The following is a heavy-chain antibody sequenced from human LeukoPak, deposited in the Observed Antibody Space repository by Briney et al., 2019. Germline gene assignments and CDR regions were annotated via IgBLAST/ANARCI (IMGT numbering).Heavy chain of an antibody. V-gene: IGHV1-46*01. CDR1: GYTFTSYY. J-gene: IGHJ6*03. CDR2: IDPSGGST. CDR3: ARDFSSDHYYMDV. D-gene: IGHD2/OR15-2a*01. Sequence: ASVKVSCKASGYTFTSYYMHWVRQAPGQGLEWMGIIDPSGGSTSYAQKFQGRVTMTRDTSTSTVYMELSSLRSEDTAVYYCARDFSSDHYYMDVWGKGTTVTVSS.